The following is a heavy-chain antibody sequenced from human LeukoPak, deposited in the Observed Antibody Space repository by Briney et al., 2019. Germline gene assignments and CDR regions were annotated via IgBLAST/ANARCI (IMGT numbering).Heavy chain of an antibody. Sequence: GGSLRLSCAASGFSFSNHGMSWVRQAPGKGLEWVSAVSGGGSSTYYADSVKGRFTISRDNAENTLYLQMNSLRAEDTAVYYCARGRYYGMDVWGQGTTVTVSS. CDR1: GFSFSNHG. CDR2: VSGGGSST. J-gene: IGHJ6*02. CDR3: ARGRYYGMDV. V-gene: IGHV3-23*01.